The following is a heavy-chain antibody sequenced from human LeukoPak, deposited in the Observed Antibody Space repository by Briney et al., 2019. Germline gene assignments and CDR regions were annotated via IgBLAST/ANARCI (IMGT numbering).Heavy chain of an antibody. V-gene: IGHV3-21*01. CDR2: ISSSSSYI. Sequence: GGSLRLSCAASGFTFSSYSMNWVRQAPGKGLEWVSSISSSSSYIYYADSVKGRFTISRDNAKNSLYLQMNSLRAEDTAVYYCAKGGPYYDSSGYYAFDYWGQGTLVTVSS. D-gene: IGHD3-22*01. CDR3: AKGGPYYDSSGYYAFDY. CDR1: GFTFSSYS. J-gene: IGHJ4*02.